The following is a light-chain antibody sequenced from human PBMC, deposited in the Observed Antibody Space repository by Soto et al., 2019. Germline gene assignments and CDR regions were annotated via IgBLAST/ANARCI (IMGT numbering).Light chain of an antibody. CDR1: EYIGTW. Sequence: DIQMTQFTSSLSASVGYTVTITCPASEYIGTWLAWYQQKPGKAPNLLISAASSLQSGVPSRFSGSGSGTDFTFTINSLQPEDIATYYCQQYDNLPLTFGGGTKVDI. CDR2: AAS. CDR3: QQYDNLPLT. J-gene: IGKJ4*01. V-gene: IGKV1-33*01.